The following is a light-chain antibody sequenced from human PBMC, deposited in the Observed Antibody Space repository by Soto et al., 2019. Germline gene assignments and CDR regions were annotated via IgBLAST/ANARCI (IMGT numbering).Light chain of an antibody. Sequence: QSVLTQPASVSGSPGQSITISCTGTSSDVGGFDFVSWFQRHPGKAPKLLIYEVSRRPSGISNRFSGSKTVNTASLTISGLQAEDEAEYICSSYISHTSLVVFGSGTKLTVL. CDR3: SSYISHTSLVV. CDR2: EVS. V-gene: IGLV2-14*01. CDR1: SSDVGGFDF. J-gene: IGLJ1*01.